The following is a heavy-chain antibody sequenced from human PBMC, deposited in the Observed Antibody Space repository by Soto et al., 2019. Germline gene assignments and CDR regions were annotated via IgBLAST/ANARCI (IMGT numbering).Heavy chain of an antibody. CDR1: GFTPRGYA. CDR2: IRSNGVGT. D-gene: IGHD6-6*01. V-gene: IGHV3-64*01. J-gene: IGHJ6*03. CDR3: ARRARPDFYYMDV. Sequence: EVQLAESGGGLAQPGGSLRLSCAASGFTPRGYAMDWVRQAPGKGLEYVSGIRSNGVGTYYANSVQGRFTISRDNSKNTVYLQMGSLRPEDMAVYYCARRARPDFYYMDVWGKGTTVTVSS.